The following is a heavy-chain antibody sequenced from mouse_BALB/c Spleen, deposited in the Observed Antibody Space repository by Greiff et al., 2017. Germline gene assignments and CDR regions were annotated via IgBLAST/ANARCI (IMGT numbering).Heavy chain of an antibody. D-gene: IGHD4-1*01. CDR1: GFSLTSYD. CDR3: VREGWDEGY. Sequence: QVQLKESGPGLVAPSQSLSITCTVSGFSLTSYDISWIRQPPGKGLEWLGVIWTGGGTNYNSAFMSRLSISKDNSKSQVFLKMNSLQTDDTAIYYCVREGWDEGYWGQGTTLTVSS. J-gene: IGHJ2*01. V-gene: IGHV2-9-2*01. CDR2: IWTGGGT.